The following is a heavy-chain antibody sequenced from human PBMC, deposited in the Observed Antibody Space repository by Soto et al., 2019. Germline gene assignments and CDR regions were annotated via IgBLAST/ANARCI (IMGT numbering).Heavy chain of an antibody. J-gene: IGHJ4*02. CDR3: VCGGNFFVY. Sequence: EVQLVESGGGLVQPGGSLRLSCAASGFTFSTYWMTWVRRPPGKGLEWVANLDQDGSERYYVDSVRGRFTISRDNASNSLYLQRNSLRAEDTAVYYCVCGGNFFVYWGQGTLVTVSP. V-gene: IGHV3-7*01. D-gene: IGHD3-16*01. CDR2: LDQDGSER. CDR1: GFTFSTYW.